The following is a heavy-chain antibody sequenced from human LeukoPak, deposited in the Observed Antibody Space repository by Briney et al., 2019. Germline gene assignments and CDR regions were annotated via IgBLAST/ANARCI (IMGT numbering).Heavy chain of an antibody. Sequence: GASVKVSCTASGYTLTSYGISWVRQAPGQGLEWMGWISADNGNTNYAQKLQGRVTMTTDTSTSTAYMELRSLRSDDTAVYYCARADVLRYFDWLNPFDYWGQGTLVTVSS. J-gene: IGHJ4*02. D-gene: IGHD3-9*01. V-gene: IGHV1-18*01. CDR2: ISADNGNT. CDR1: GYTLTSYG. CDR3: ARADVLRYFDWLNPFDY.